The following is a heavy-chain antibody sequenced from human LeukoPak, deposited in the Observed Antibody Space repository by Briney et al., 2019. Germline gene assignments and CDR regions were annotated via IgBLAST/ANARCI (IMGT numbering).Heavy chain of an antibody. Sequence: GGSLRLSCAASGFTFSGSAMHWVRQASGKGLEWVGRIRSKANSYATAYAASVKGRFTISRDDSKNTAYLQMNSLKTEDTAEYYCTGGTGNSLLYFDYWGQGTLVTVSS. D-gene: IGHD1-1*01. CDR3: TGGTGNSLLYFDY. J-gene: IGHJ4*02. CDR1: GFTFSGSA. CDR2: IRSKANSYAT. V-gene: IGHV3-73*01.